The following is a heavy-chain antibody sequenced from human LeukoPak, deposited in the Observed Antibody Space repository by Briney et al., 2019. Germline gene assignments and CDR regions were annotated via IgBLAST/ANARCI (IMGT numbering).Heavy chain of an antibody. CDR2: IIPIFGTA. CDR1: GGTFSSYT. D-gene: IGHD4-17*01. V-gene: IGHV1-69*05. CDR3: AGHYGDYLPRGAFDI. Sequence: SVNVSCKASGGTFSSYTISWVRQAPGQGLEWMGGIIPIFGTANYAQKFQGRVTITTDESTSTAYMELSSLRSEDTAVYYCAGHYGDYLPRGAFDIWGQGTMVTVSS. J-gene: IGHJ3*02.